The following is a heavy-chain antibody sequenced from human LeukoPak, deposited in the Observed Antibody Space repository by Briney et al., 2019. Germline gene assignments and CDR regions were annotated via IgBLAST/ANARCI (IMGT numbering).Heavy chain of an antibody. Sequence: SETLSLTCTVSGASISSYYWSWIRQPAGKGLEWIGRIYISGSTSCNPSLTSRVTMSVDTSKNQVSLKVTSVTAADTAVYYCARDGAGVNYSYGMDVWGQGITVSVSS. CDR3: ARDGAGVNYSYGMDV. CDR2: IYISGST. CDR1: GASISSYY. D-gene: IGHD5-24*01. J-gene: IGHJ6*02. V-gene: IGHV4-4*07.